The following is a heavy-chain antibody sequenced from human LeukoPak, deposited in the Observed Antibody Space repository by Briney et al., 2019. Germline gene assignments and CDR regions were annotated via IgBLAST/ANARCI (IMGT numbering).Heavy chain of an antibody. Sequence: PGGSLRLSCAASGFTFSSYGMSWVRQAPGKGLEWVSAISGSGGSTYYADSVKGRFTISRDNSKNTLYLQMNSLRAEDTAVYYCAKGRAVAGPIVGYYYYMDVWGKGTTVTISS. V-gene: IGHV3-23*01. J-gene: IGHJ6*03. CDR1: GFTFSSYG. CDR3: AKGRAVAGPIVGYYYYMDV. D-gene: IGHD6-19*01. CDR2: ISGSGGST.